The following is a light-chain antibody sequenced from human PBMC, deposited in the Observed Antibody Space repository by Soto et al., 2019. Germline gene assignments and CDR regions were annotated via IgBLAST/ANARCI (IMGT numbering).Light chain of an antibody. CDR1: QSVSSN. Sequence: EIVMTQSPATLSVYPGERATLSCRASQSVSSNLAWYQQKPGQAPRLLIYGASTRATGIPSRFSGSGSGTEFTLTISSLQSEDVAVYYWQQYNNWPFTFGPGTKVDIK. CDR3: QQYNNWPFT. CDR2: GAS. J-gene: IGKJ3*01. V-gene: IGKV3-15*01.